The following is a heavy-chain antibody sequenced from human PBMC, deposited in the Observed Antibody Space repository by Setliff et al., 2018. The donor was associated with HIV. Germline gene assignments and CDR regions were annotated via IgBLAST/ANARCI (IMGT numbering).Heavy chain of an antibody. CDR3: ARSSTVVEANWFDP. J-gene: IGHJ5*02. V-gene: IGHV5-51*01. D-gene: IGHD2-2*01. CDR1: GYRFTSYW. Sequence: GESLKISCKGSGYRFTSYWIGWVRQTPGKGLEWMGIIYPGDSDTRYSPSFQGQVTISADKSINTAYLQWRSLKASDTAMYYCARSSTVVEANWFDPWGQGTLVTVSS. CDR2: IYPGDSDT.